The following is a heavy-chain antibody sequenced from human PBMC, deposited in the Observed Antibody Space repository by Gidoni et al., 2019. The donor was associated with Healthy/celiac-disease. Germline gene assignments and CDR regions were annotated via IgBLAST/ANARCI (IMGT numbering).Heavy chain of an antibody. CDR2: IYSGGST. Sequence: EVQLVETGGGWTQPGGSPKLSCAAPGITASSNYMSWVRQVPGKGLGWVSVIYSGGSTYYADSVKGRFTISRDNSKNTLYLQMNSLRAEDTAVYYCARGEVDTAMARNWGQGTLVTVSS. CDR1: GITASSNY. J-gene: IGHJ4*02. CDR3: ARGEVDTAMARN. V-gene: IGHV3-53*02. D-gene: IGHD5-18*01.